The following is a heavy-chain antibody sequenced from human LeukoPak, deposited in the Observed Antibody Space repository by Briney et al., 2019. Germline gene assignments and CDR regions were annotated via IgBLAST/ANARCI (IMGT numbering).Heavy chain of an antibody. V-gene: IGHV4-39*07. CDR2: IYYSGST. CDR1: GASITDFY. CDR3: ARGHYYFDY. J-gene: IGHJ4*02. Sequence: SETLSLTCTVSGASITDFYWSWIRQPPGKGLEWIGSIYYSGSTYYNPSLKSRVTISVDTSKNQFSLKLSSVTAADTAVYSCARGHYYFDYWGQGTLVTVSS.